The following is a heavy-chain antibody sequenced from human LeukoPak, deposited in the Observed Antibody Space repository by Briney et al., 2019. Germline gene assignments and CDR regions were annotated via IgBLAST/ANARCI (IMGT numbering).Heavy chain of an antibody. CDR3: ARGSRRDGYPRFDP. D-gene: IGHD5-24*01. V-gene: IGHV4-4*07. CDR1: GGSISSYY. Sequence: PSETLSLTCTVSGGSISSYYWSWIRQPAGKGLEWIGRIYTSGSTNYNPSLKSRVTMSVDTSKNQFSLKLSSVTAADTAVYYCARGSRRDGYPRFDPWGQGTLVTVSS. CDR2: IYTSGST. J-gene: IGHJ5*02.